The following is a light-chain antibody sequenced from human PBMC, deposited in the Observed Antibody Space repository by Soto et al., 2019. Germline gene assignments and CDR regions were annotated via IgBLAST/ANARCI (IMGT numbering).Light chain of an antibody. V-gene: IGLV8-61*01. CDR3: LLYLGGGIWV. CDR1: SGPVFTSSY. J-gene: IGLJ3*02. CDR2: NTN. Sequence: QTVVTQEPSFSVSPGGPVTLTCGLSSGPVFTSSYPNWYQQTPGQAPRTLIFNTNTRSSGVPDRFSGSILGDKAALTITGAQADDDSYDYCLLYLGGGIWVFGGGTKVTVL.